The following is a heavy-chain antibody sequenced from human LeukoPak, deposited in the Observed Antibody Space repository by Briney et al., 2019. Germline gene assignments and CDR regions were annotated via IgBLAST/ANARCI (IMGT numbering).Heavy chain of an antibody. CDR1: GFTFANYG. J-gene: IGHJ4*02. V-gene: IGHV3-30*02. D-gene: IGHD6-19*01. CDR3: AKVPISYSSGLFDY. Sequence: GGSLRLSCAASGFTFANYGMHWARQAPGKGLEWVAFIRYDGSIKYYADSVKGRFTIPRDNSMNTLFLQMNSLRAEDTAVYFCAKVPISYSSGLFDYWGQGTLVTVSS. CDR2: IRYDGSIK.